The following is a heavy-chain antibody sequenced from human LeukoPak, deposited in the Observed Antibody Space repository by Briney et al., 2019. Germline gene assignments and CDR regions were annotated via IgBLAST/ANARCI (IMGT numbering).Heavy chain of an antibody. V-gene: IGHV1-18*01. CDR2: ISTYNGHT. CDR3: ARVDTVNYYYYMDV. CDR1: GYTFTTYG. D-gene: IGHD5-18*01. J-gene: IGHJ6*03. Sequence: ASVKVSCKASGYTFTTYGISWVRQAPGHGLEWMGWISTYNGHTNYAQSRQDRVTMTTDTSTSTVYMELSSLISDDTAVYYCARVDTVNYYYYMDVWGKGTPVTVSS.